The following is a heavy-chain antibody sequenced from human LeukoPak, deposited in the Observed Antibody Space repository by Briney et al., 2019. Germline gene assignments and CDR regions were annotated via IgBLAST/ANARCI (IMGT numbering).Heavy chain of an antibody. J-gene: IGHJ4*02. CDR1: GGSISSSSYY. CDR2: IFYSGST. Sequence: SETLSLTCTVSGGSISSSSYYWGWIRQPPGKGLEWIGSIFYSGSTYYNPSLKSRVTISVDTSKNQFSLKLSSVTAADTAVYYCARLRIHYGDSRDYWGQGTLVTVSS. D-gene: IGHD4-17*01. V-gene: IGHV4-39*01. CDR3: ARLRIHYGDSRDY.